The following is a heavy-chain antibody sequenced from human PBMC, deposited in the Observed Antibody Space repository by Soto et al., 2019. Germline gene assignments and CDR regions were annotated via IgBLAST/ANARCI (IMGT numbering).Heavy chain of an antibody. Sequence: VQLLESGGGLVQPGGSLRLSCAASGFTFSNHAMNWVRQAPGKGLEWLSAISGNARDIYYADSVKGRFTISRDSSTNTVFLQMNSLRAEDTALYYCAKKRSGSWSMGCFDSWGQGTLVTVSS. J-gene: IGHJ4*02. D-gene: IGHD3-16*01. CDR3: AKKRSGSWSMGCFDS. CDR2: ISGNARDI. CDR1: GFTFSNHA. V-gene: IGHV3-23*01.